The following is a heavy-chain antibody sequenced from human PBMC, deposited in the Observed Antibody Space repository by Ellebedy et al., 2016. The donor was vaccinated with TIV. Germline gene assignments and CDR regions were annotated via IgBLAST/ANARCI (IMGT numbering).Heavy chain of an antibody. J-gene: IGHJ4*02. V-gene: IGHV1-69*13. CDR1: GGTFRNYA. D-gene: IGHD3-16*01. Sequence: SVKVSCKASGGTFRNYAISWVRQAPGQGLEWMGGIIAVFGTTNYAQKFQGRVTITAEDLPSTAYMEVSSLESDDTAVYYCARGRSYVPDYFDSWGQGTLVTVSS. CDR2: IIAVFGTT. CDR3: ARGRSYVPDYFDS.